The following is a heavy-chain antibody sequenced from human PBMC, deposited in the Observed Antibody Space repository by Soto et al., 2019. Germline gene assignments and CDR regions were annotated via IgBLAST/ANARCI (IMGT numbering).Heavy chain of an antibody. CDR2: INPSGGST. J-gene: IGHJ4*02. CDR1: GYTFTSYY. V-gene: IGHV1-46*03. Sequence: QVQLVQSGAEVKKPGASVKVSCKASGYTFTSYYMHWVRQAPGQGLEWMGIINPSGGSTSYAQKFQGRVTMTRDTSTSTVYMELSSLRSEDTAVYYCARGPLPRSSTSCYPDYWGQGTLVTVSS. D-gene: IGHD2-2*01. CDR3: ARGPLPRSSTSCYPDY.